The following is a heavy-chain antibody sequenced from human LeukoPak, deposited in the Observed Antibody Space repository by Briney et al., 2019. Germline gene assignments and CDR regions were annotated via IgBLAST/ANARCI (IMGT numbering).Heavy chain of an antibody. CDR1: GFXFNVFG. V-gene: IGHV3-33*01. Sequence: PGGSLRLSCAASGFXFNVFGIHWVRQAPGKGLEWVAVIWADGSEQYYADSVRGRFTFSRDNSKRMMYLQMNSLKVEDTAVYYCVRDLGMGNYGDYWGQGTRVTVSS. D-gene: IGHD3-10*01. CDR3: VRDLGMGNYGDY. J-gene: IGHJ4*02. CDR2: IWADGSEQ.